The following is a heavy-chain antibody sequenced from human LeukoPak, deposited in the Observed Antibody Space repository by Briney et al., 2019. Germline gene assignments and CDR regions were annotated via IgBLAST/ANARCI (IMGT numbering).Heavy chain of an antibody. D-gene: IGHD2-2*01. CDR2: IIPIIGTA. CDR1: GGTFSSYA. J-gene: IGHJ5*02. V-gene: IGHV1-69*13. CDR3: ASRYCSSTSCLNWFDP. Sequence: GASVKVSCKASGGTFSSYAISWVRQAPGQGLEWMGGIIPIIGTANYAQKFQGRVTITADESTSTAYMELSSLRSEDTAVYYCASRYCSSTSCLNWFDPWGQGTLVTVSS.